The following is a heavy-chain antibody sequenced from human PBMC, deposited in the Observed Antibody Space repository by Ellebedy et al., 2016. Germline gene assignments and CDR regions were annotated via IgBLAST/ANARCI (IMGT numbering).Heavy chain of an antibody. CDR3: ARDGGHDYGDTTLDY. Sequence: GESLKISCAASGFTFSDYYMSWIRQAPGKGLEWVSYISSSSSYTNYADSVKGRFTISRDNAKNSLYLQMNSQRAENTAVYYCARDGGHDYGDTTLDYWGQGTLVTVSS. J-gene: IGHJ4*02. V-gene: IGHV3-11*06. CDR1: GFTFSDYY. CDR2: ISSSSSYT. D-gene: IGHD4-17*01.